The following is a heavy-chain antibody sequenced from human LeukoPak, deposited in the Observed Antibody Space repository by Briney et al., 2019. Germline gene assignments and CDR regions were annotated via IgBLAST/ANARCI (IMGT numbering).Heavy chain of an antibody. CDR3: AKLNGVTFDY. J-gene: IGHJ4*02. D-gene: IGHD5-18*01. V-gene: IGHV3-23*01. Sequence: GASLRLSSAASGFTFSSYAMSWVRQAPGKGLEWVSAISGSGGSTYYADSVKGRFTISRDNSKNTLYLQMNSLRAEDTAVYYCAKLNGVTFDYWGQGTLVTVSS. CDR2: ISGSGGST. CDR1: GFTFSSYA.